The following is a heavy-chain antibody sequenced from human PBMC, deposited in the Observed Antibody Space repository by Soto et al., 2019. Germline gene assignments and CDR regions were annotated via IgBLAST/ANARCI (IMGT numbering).Heavy chain of an antibody. Sequence: GGSLRLSCAASGFTFSSYAMSWVRQAPGKGLEWVSAISGSGGSTYYADSVKGRFTISRDNSKNTLYLQMNSLRAEDTAVYYCAKVKSITIFGVVSNDAFDIWGQGTMVTVSS. CDR2: ISGSGGST. CDR3: AKVKSITIFGVVSNDAFDI. CDR1: GFTFSSYA. D-gene: IGHD3-3*01. J-gene: IGHJ3*02. V-gene: IGHV3-23*01.